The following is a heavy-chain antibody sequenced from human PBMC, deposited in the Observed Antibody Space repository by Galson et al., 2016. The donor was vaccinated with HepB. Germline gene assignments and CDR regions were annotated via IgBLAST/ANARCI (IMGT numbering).Heavy chain of an antibody. V-gene: IGHV1-69*13. CDR3: ALRRDSYNPVYAY. D-gene: IGHD5-24*01. J-gene: IGHJ4*02. Sequence: SVKVSCKASGGTFSKYVISWVRQAPRQGLEWMGGIIPIYDTANYARKFKGRVTITADESTRTAYMELRSLRSDDTAVYYCALRRDSYNPVYAYWGQGALVSVSS. CDR1: GGTFSKYV. CDR2: IIPIYDTA.